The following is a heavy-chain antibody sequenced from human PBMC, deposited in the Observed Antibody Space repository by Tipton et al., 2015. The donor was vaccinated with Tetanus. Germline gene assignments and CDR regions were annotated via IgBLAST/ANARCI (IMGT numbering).Heavy chain of an antibody. V-gene: IGHV3-7*03. CDR2: IKHDGSEK. CDR1: GSTFNYYW. Sequence: SLRLSCAASGSTFNYYWMSWVRQALGKGLEWVANIKHDGSEKYYVDSMRGRFTISRDNAKNSLYLQMSSLRAEDTAVYYCARVTELTGRYFDYWGQGTLVTVSS. J-gene: IGHJ4*02. CDR3: ARVTELTGRYFDY. D-gene: IGHD7-27*01.